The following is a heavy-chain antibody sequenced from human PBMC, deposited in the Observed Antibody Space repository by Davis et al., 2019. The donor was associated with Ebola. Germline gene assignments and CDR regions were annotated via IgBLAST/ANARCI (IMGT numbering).Heavy chain of an antibody. CDR2: IYYSGST. J-gene: IGHJ4*02. D-gene: IGHD1-26*01. CDR1: GGSVSSGSYY. V-gene: IGHV4-61*01. Sequence: MPSETLSLTCTVSGGSVSSGSYYWSWIRQPPGKGLEWIGYIYYSGSTNYNPSLKSRVTISVDTSKNQFSLKLSSVTAADTAVYYCARQNSGSYLYYFDYWGQGTLVTVSS. CDR3: ARQNSGSYLYYFDY.